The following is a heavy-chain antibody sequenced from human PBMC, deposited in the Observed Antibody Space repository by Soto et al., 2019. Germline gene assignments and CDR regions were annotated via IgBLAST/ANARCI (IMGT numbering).Heavy chain of an antibody. CDR3: AKGVEHSTADAFET. V-gene: IGHV3-23*01. D-gene: IGHD5-18*01. J-gene: IGHJ3*02. Sequence: EVQVLESGGDLVQPGGSLRRTCAVSGFTFTTSSINWVRQAPGKGLEWVSSISGNGYTTYYADSVTGRFTISTDNSKSTVFLQMNSLRVEDTALYYCAKGVEHSTADAFETWGQGTMVTVSS. CDR2: ISGNGYTT. CDR1: GFTFTTSS.